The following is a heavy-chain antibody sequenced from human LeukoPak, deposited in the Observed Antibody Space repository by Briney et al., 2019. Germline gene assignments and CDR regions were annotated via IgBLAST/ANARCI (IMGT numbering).Heavy chain of an antibody. D-gene: IGHD3-22*01. J-gene: IGHJ6*02. CDR1: GFIFNNYA. Sequence: GGSLRLSCAGSGFIFNNYAMHWVRQAPGKGLVWVSRINSDGSSTSYADSVKGRFTISRDNAKNTLYLQMNSLRAEDTAVYYCARARNYDSSGYLYPSDYYYGMDVWGQGTTVTVSS. CDR3: ARARNYDSSGYLYPSDYYYGMDV. V-gene: IGHV3-74*01. CDR2: INSDGSST.